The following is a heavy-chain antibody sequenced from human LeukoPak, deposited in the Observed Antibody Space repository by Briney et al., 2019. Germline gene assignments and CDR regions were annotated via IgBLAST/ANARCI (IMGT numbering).Heavy chain of an antibody. CDR1: GFTFSYHW. Sequence: GSLRLSCAASGFTFSYHWMAWVRQPPGKGLEWIGEINHSGSTNYNPSLKSRVTISLDTSKSQFSLKVRYVTAADTAVYYCARGLNDSWTGENYWGQGTLVTASS. CDR3: ARGLNDSWTGENY. J-gene: IGHJ4*02. D-gene: IGHD3-3*01. CDR2: INHSGST. V-gene: IGHV4-34*01.